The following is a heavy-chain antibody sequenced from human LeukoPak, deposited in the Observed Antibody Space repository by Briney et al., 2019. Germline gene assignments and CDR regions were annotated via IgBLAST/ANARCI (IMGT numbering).Heavy chain of an antibody. D-gene: IGHD3-9*01. CDR1: GFTFSSYS. V-gene: IGHV3-21*01. Sequence: KTGGSLRLSCAASGFTFSSYSMNWVHQAPGKGLEWVSSISSSSSYIYYADSVKGRFTISRDNAKNSLYLQMNSLRAEDTAVYYCARDPSNGYDILTGAEFDYWGQGTLVTVSS. J-gene: IGHJ4*02. CDR2: ISSSSSYI. CDR3: ARDPSNGYDILTGAEFDY.